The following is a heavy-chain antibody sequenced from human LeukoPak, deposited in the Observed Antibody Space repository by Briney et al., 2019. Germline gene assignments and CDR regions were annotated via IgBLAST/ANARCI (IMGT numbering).Heavy chain of an antibody. J-gene: IGHJ2*01. CDR2: ITPSGFTV. CDR1: GFDFNIYS. Sequence: PGGSLRLSCAASGFDFNIYSMNWVRQAPGKGLEWLSYITPSGFTVYSDSVQGRFTISRDSAKNSVYLQMNSLTAEDTAMYYCARDGAFTGPHWWFDLWGRGTLVTVSS. V-gene: IGHV3-48*04. CDR3: ARDGAFTGPHWWFDL. D-gene: IGHD2-8*02.